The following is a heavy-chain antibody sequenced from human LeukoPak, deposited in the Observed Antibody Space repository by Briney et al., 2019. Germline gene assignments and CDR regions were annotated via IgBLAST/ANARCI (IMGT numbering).Heavy chain of an antibody. CDR3: AAMSSGYDSEVGPGYFDY. V-gene: IGHV3-9*01. Sequence: GGSLRLSCAASEFTFSTYGMHWVRQAPGKGLEWVSGISWNSGSIGYADSVKGRFTISRDNAKNSLYLQMNSLRAEDTALYYCAAMSSGYDSEVGPGYFDYWGQGTLVTVSS. J-gene: IGHJ4*02. CDR1: EFTFSTYG. D-gene: IGHD5-12*01. CDR2: ISWNSGSI.